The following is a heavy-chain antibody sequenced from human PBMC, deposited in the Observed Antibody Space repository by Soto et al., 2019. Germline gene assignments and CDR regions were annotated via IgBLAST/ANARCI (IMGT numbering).Heavy chain of an antibody. CDR3: ARYDAFKAFDL. V-gene: IGHV3-21*01. CDR2: ISSGSVHI. D-gene: IGHD1-1*01. Sequence: GGTLRLSCAASGFTFNSYSVNWVRQAPGKGLEWVASISSGSVHIDFADSVKGRFTISRDDVTNSVSLQMDSLRVEDTGIYYCARYDAFKAFDLWGQGTMVTVSS. J-gene: IGHJ3*01. CDR1: GFTFNSYS.